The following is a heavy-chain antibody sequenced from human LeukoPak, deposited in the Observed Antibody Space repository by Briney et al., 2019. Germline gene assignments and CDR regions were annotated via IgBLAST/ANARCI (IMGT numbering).Heavy chain of an antibody. Sequence: GGSLRLSCAASGFTFSSYAMHWVRQAPGKGLEWVAVISYDGSNKYYADSVKGRFTISRDNSKNTLYLQMNSLRAEDTAVYYCARPLEYSSSSGLGYYYYMDAWGKGTTVTVSS. D-gene: IGHD6-6*01. CDR2: ISYDGSNK. CDR1: GFTFSSYA. J-gene: IGHJ6*03. CDR3: ARPLEYSSSSGLGYYYYMDA. V-gene: IGHV3-30*04.